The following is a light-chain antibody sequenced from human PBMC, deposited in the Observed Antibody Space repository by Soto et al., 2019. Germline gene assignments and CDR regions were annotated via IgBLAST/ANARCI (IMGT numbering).Light chain of an antibody. Sequence: EIVMTQSPATLSVSPGERATLSCRASQRASSNLAWYQRKPGQAPRLLIYDASTRATGIPARFSGCGSGTEFTLTISGLQSEDFAVYYCQQYHDWPRTFGQATKVELK. V-gene: IGKV3-15*01. CDR1: QRASSN. CDR3: QQYHDWPRT. CDR2: DAS. J-gene: IGKJ1*01.